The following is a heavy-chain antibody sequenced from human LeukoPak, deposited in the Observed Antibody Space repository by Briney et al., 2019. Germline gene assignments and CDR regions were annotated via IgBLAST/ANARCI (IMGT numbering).Heavy chain of an antibody. J-gene: IGHJ1*01. V-gene: IGHV1-18*01. CDR2: ISAYNGHT. CDR3: ARDGPRGYFQH. D-gene: IGHD1-14*01. CDR1: GYTFTSYG. Sequence: GASVKVSCKASGYTFTSYGISWVRQAPGQGLERMGWISAYNGHTNYAQKLQGRVTVTTDTSTSTAYLELRSLRSDDTAVYYCARDGPRGYFQHWGQGTLITVSS.